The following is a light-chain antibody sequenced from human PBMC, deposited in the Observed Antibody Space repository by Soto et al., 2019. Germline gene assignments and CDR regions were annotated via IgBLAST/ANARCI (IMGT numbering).Light chain of an antibody. J-gene: IGLJ2*01. Sequence: QSALTQPASVSGSPGQSITISCTGTSSDVGSYNLVSWYQQHPGKAPKLMIFEASKRPSGVSNRFSGSKSGNTASLTISGLQAEDEADYYCCSFVGSTGVFGGGTKLTVL. CDR1: SSDVGSYNL. V-gene: IGLV2-23*01. CDR2: EAS. CDR3: CSFVGSTGV.